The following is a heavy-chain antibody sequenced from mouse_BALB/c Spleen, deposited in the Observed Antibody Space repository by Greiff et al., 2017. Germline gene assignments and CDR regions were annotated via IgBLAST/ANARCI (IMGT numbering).Heavy chain of an antibody. V-gene: IGHV10S3*01. CDR3: VRERTGTYYFDY. J-gene: IGHJ2*01. D-gene: IGHD4-1*01. Sequence: DAGGGLVQPKGSLKLSCAASGFTFNTNAMNWVRQAPGKGLEWVARIRSKSNNYATYYADSVKDRFTISRDDSQSMLYLQMNNLKTEDTAMYYCVRERTGTYYFDYWGQGTTLTVSS. CDR2: IRSKSNNYAT. CDR1: GFTFNTNA.